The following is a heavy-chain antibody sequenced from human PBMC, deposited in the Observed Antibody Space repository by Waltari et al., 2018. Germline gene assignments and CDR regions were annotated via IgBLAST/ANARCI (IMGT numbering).Heavy chain of an antibody. Sequence: QVHLVQSGAEVKKPGSSVKVSCKAAGGSFGRYAISWVRLAHGQGLEWMGGLLPIVGTPQDPKNFQHRVTITADESTSTVYLELSSLKSEDTALYYCARRQLGGPLDPWGQGTLVTVSS. CDR2: LLPIVGTP. D-gene: IGHD1-1*01. J-gene: IGHJ5*02. CDR1: GGSFGRYA. CDR3: ARRQLGGPLDP. V-gene: IGHV1-69*12.